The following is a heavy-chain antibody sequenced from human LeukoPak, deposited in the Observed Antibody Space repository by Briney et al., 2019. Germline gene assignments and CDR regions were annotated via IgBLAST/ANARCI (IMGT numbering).Heavy chain of an antibody. V-gene: IGHV3-23*01. CDR3: AKNYYGSGSYYAAWGDYYYYYYYMDV. J-gene: IGHJ6*03. CDR2: ISGSGGST. D-gene: IGHD3-10*01. CDR1: GFTFSSYA. Sequence: PGGSLRLSCAASGFTFSSYAMSWVRQAPGKGLEWVSAISGSGGSTYYADSVKGRFTISRDNSKNTLYLQMNSLRAEDTAVYYCAKNYYGSGSYYAAWGDYYYYYYYMDVWGKGTTVTISS.